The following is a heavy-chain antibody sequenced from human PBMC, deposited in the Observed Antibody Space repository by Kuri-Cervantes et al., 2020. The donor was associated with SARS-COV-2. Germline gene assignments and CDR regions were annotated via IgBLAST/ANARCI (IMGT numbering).Heavy chain of an antibody. J-gene: IGHJ2*01. CDR3: ATERDSGGKYCYFDL. Sequence: ASVKVSCKASGYTFTNYGIVWVRQAPGQGLEWVGRINTYTGYANYVQNLQDRVTMTTDTSTNTAYMELRSLRSDVTAVYYCATERDSGGKYCYFDLWGRGTLVTVSS. CDR1: GYTFTNYG. V-gene: IGHV1-18*01. CDR2: INTYTGYA. D-gene: IGHD4-23*01.